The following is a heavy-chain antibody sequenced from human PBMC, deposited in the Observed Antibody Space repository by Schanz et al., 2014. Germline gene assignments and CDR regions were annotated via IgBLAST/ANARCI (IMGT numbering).Heavy chain of an antibody. CDR2: INPNTGGT. J-gene: IGHJ6*02. CDR1: GYTFTSDS. D-gene: IGHD3-22*01. CDR3: ARDDRAYYYGMDV. Sequence: QVQLVQSGAEVKKPGASVKVSCKASGYTFTSDSMHWVRQAPGQGLEWMGMINPNTGGTNFAQKFQGWVTVTRDTSISTVYMELSRVTYEDTAVYYCARDDRAYYYGMDVWGQGTTVNVSS. V-gene: IGHV1-2*04.